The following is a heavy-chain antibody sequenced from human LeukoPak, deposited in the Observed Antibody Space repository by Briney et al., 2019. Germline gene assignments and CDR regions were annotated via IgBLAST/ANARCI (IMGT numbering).Heavy chain of an antibody. V-gene: IGHV4-39*07. Sequence: SETLSLTCTVSGGSISSSSYYWGWIRQPPGKGLEWIGSIYYSGSTYYNPSLKGRVTISVDTSKNQFSLKLSSVTAADTAVYYCARVSGGWFDPWGQGTLVTVSS. CDR2: IYYSGST. CDR3: ARVSGGWFDP. D-gene: IGHD3-10*01. J-gene: IGHJ5*02. CDR1: GGSISSSSYY.